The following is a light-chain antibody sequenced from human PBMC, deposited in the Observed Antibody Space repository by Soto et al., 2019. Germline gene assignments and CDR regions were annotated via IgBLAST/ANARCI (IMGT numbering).Light chain of an antibody. CDR3: QQSHSIPWT. Sequence: DIQMTQSPSSLSASVGDRVTITCQASQDIKNYLNWYQQKSGKAPKLLIYDASDLETGVPSRFSGSGSGTDFTFTINSLQPEDIATYYCQQSHSIPWTFGQGTKVEIK. CDR2: DAS. CDR1: QDIKNY. V-gene: IGKV1-33*01. J-gene: IGKJ1*01.